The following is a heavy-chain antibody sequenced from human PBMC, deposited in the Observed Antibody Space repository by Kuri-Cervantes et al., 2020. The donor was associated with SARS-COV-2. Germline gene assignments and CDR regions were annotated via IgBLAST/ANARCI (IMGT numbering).Heavy chain of an antibody. CDR2: ISSSSSYI. CDR1: GFTFSSYS. J-gene: IGHJ4*02. V-gene: IGHV3-21*01. Sequence: ETLSLTCAASGFTFSSYSMNWVRQAPGKGLEWVSSISSSSSYIYYADSVKGRFTISRDNSKNSLYLQMNSLRAEDTAVYYCASNGWGFRNPGGVSGFDYWGQGTLVTVSS. D-gene: IGHD3-16*01. CDR3: ASNGWGFRNPGGVSGFDY.